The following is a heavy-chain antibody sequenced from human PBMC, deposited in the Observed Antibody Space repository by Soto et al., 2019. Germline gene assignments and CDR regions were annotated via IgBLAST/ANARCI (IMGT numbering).Heavy chain of an antibody. J-gene: IGHJ4*02. CDR1: GFTFSNFA. Sequence: XGSLRLSCAAAGFTFSNFALHWVRQAPGKGLEWVAATSFDGKNTDYADSVKGRFTISRDNSKKTLFLQMNSLRPEDTAVYYCARERAIAATGIFYYRGQGPLVTVSS. V-gene: IGHV3-30*04. D-gene: IGHD6-13*01. CDR2: TSFDGKNT. CDR3: ARERAIAATGIFYY.